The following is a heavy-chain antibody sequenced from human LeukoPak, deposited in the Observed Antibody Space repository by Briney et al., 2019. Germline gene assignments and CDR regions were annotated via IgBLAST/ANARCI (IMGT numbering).Heavy chain of an antibody. CDR1: GFTFDDHA. CDR2: ISWNSGSI. D-gene: IGHD2-15*01. V-gene: IGHV3-9*01. Sequence: GGSLRLSCAASGFTFDDHAMHWVRQAPGKGLEWVSGISWNSGSIGYADSVKGRFTISRDNAKNSLYLQMNSLRAEDTALYYCAKDRGSAGDYGMDVWGQGTTVTVSS. CDR3: AKDRGSAGDYGMDV. J-gene: IGHJ6*02.